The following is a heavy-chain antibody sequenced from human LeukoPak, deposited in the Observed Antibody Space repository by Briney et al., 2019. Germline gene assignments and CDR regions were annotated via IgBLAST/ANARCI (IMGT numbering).Heavy chain of an antibody. CDR3: ARAPNTWYEGYFDY. J-gene: IGHJ4*02. CDR1: GGSISSGNYY. Sequence: SETLSLTCTVSGGSISSGNYYWSWVRQPAGKGLEWIGRIYTSGSTNYNPSLKSRVTISVDTSKNQFSLKLSSLTAADTAVYYCARAPNTWYEGYFDYWGQGILVTVSS. CDR2: IYTSGST. V-gene: IGHV4-61*02. D-gene: IGHD6-13*01.